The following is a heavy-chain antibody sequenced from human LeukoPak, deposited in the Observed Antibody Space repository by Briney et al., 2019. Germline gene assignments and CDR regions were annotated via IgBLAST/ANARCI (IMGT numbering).Heavy chain of an antibody. J-gene: IGHJ6*02. CDR3: ARLLRGARFHGMDV. D-gene: IGHD6-6*01. V-gene: IGHV3-7*03. Sequence: QPGGSLRLSCAASGFTFTTYWMSWVRKAPGKGLEWVANIKQDGSENYYVDSVKGRFTISRDNAKNSLFLQMNSLRAEDTAVYYCARLLRGARFHGMDVWGQGTTVTVSS. CDR1: GFTFTTYW. CDR2: IKQDGSEN.